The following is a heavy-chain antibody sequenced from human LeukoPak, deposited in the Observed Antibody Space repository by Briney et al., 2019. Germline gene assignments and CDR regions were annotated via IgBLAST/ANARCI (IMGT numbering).Heavy chain of an antibody. V-gene: IGHV1-2*04. J-gene: IGHJ4*02. CDR2: INPNSGGT. CDR3: ARGKGGYYRIWTHYFDY. Sequence: ASVKVSCKASGYTFTGYYMHWVRQAPGQGLEWMGWINPNSGGTNYAQKFQGWVTTTRDTSISTAYMELSRLRSDDTAVYYCARGKGGYYRIWTHYFDYWGQGTLVTVSS. CDR1: GYTFTGYY. D-gene: IGHD3-22*01.